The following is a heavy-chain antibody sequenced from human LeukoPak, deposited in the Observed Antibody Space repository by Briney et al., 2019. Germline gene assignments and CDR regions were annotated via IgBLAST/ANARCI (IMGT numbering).Heavy chain of an antibody. D-gene: IGHD3-22*01. V-gene: IGHV3-23*01. CDR2: ISGSGGST. Sequence: GGSLRLSCAASGFTFSSYAMSWVRQAPGTGLEWVSAISGSGGSTYYADSVKGRFTISRDNSKNTLYLQMNSLRAEDTAVYYCAKDSHYDSSGRDDFDYWGQGTLVTVSS. J-gene: IGHJ4*02. CDR3: AKDSHYDSSGRDDFDY. CDR1: GFTFSSYA.